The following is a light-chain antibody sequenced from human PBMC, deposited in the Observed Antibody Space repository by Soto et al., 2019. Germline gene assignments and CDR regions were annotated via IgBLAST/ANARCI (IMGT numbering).Light chain of an antibody. J-gene: IGKJ5*01. CDR1: ESIDNW. CDR3: QQYYTYAT. V-gene: IGKV1-5*01. Sequence: DIQMTQSPSAMSASVGDRVTITCRASESIDNWLAWYQQKPGKAPKLLIFAASTLIRGVPSRFSGSGSGSEFNFTITGLQPDDFATYFCQQYYTYATFGHGTRLEI. CDR2: AAS.